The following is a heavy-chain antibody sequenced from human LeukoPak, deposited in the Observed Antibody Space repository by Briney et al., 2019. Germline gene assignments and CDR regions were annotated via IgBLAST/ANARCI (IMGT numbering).Heavy chain of an antibody. Sequence: SETLSLTCTVSGGSISSSSYYWGGIGHPPGKGLEWMGGIFFVGSTYYNPSLKSRVTISVDTSKNQFSLKLSSVTAADTAVYYCARGCYCSGGSCYSRIWFDPWGQGTLVTVSS. CDR1: GGSISSSSYY. CDR2: IFFVGST. D-gene: IGHD2-15*01. V-gene: IGHV4-39*07. CDR3: ARGCYCSGGSCYSRIWFDP. J-gene: IGHJ5*02.